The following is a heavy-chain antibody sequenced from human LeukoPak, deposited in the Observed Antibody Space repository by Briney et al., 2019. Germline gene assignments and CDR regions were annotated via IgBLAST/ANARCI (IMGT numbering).Heavy chain of an antibody. D-gene: IGHD4-17*01. CDR1: GYSISSGYY. CDR2: IYHSGST. Sequence: SETLSLTCTVSGYSISSGYYWGWIRQPPGKGLEWIGSIYHSGSTYYNPSLKSRVTISVDTSKNQFSLKLSSVTAADTAVYYCARGDYGDYLPWFDPWGQGTLVTVSS. CDR3: ARGDYGDYLPWFDP. V-gene: IGHV4-38-2*02. J-gene: IGHJ5*02.